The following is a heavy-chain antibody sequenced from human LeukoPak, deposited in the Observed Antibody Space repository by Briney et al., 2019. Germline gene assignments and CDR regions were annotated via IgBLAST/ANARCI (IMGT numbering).Heavy chain of an antibody. CDR3: AKSRFQETNYDY. CDR1: GFTFSSYA. Sequence: GGSLRLSCAASGFTFSSYAMSWVRQAPGKGLEWVSGIYGSGGSTYYADSVKGRFTISRDNSKNTLFLQMNSLRAEDTAVYYCAKSRFQETNYDYWGQGTLVTVSS. J-gene: IGHJ4*02. CDR2: IYGSGGST. D-gene: IGHD4/OR15-4a*01. V-gene: IGHV3-23*05.